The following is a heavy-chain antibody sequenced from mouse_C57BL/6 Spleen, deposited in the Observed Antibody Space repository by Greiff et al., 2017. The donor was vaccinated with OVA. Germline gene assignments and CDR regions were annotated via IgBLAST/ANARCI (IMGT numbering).Heavy chain of an antibody. J-gene: IGHJ1*03. CDR1: GFSFTSYA. CDR3: ARKTIYYFGSSPYWYFDV. V-gene: IGHV2-9-1*01. CDR2: IWTGGGT. Sequence: QVQLKQSGPGLVAPSQSLSITCTVSGFSFTSYAISWVRQPPGKGLEWLGVIWTGGGTNYNSALKSRLSISTDNSKSQVFLKMNRLLTDDTARYYCARKTIYYFGSSPYWYFDVWGTGTTVTVSS. D-gene: IGHD1-1*01.